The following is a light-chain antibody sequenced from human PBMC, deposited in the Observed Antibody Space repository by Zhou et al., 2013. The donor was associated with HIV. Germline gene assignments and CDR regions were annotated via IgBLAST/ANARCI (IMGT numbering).Light chain of an antibody. CDR3: QQYNSYPT. J-gene: IGKJ1*01. CDR1: QSISTW. V-gene: IGKV1-5*03. Sequence: DIQMTQSRSTLSASVGDRVTITCRASQSISTWLAWYQQKPGKAPKLLIYKASSLESGVPSRFSGSGSGTEFTLTISSLQPDDFATYHCQQYNSYPTFGQGTKVEIK. CDR2: KAS.